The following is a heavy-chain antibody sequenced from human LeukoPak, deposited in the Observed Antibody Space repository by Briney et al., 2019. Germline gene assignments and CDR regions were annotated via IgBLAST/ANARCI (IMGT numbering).Heavy chain of an antibody. V-gene: IGHV3-9*01. J-gene: IGHJ4*02. CDR2: ISWNSGSI. Sequence: GGSLRLSCAASGFTFDDYAMHWVRQAPGKGLEWVSGISWNSGSIGYADSVKGRFTISRDNAKNSLYLQMNSLRAEDTALYYCAKSRGYSGYGPAYYWGQGTLVTVSS. CDR3: AKSRGYSGYGPAYY. CDR1: GFTFDDYA. D-gene: IGHD5-12*01.